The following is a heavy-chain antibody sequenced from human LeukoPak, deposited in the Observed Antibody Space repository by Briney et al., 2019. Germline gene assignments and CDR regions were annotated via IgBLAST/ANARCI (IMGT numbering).Heavy chain of an antibody. V-gene: IGHV3-53*01. CDR2: IYSGGST. D-gene: IGHD6-13*01. CDR1: GFTVSSNY. CDR3: ARVLWQRLVCDP. J-gene: IGHJ5*02. Sequence: GGSLRLSCAASGFTVSSNYMSWVRQAPGKGLEWVSVIYSGGSTYYADSVKGRFTISRDNSKNTLYLQMNSLRAEDTAVYYCARVLWQRLVCDPWGQGTLVTVSS.